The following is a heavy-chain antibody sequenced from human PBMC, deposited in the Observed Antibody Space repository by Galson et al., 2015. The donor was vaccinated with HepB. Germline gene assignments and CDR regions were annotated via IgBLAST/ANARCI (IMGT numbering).Heavy chain of an antibody. V-gene: IGHV5-51*01. Sequence: QSGAEVKKPGESLKISCKGSGYSFTSYWIGWVRQMPGKGLEWMGTIFPGDSDTRYSPSFQGQVTISADKSISTAYLQWSSLKASDTAMYYCARHFYYGSGSYYYNWFDPWGQGTLVTVSS. CDR3: ARHFYYGSGSYYYNWFDP. D-gene: IGHD3-10*01. CDR1: GYSFTSYW. CDR2: IFPGDSDT. J-gene: IGHJ5*02.